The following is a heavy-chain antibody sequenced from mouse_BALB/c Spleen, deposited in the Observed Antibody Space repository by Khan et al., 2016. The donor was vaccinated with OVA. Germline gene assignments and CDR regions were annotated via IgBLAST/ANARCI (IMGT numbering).Heavy chain of an antibody. Sequence: QVQLQQSGAEPAKPGASVKMSCKASGYTFTNYWMHWVKQRPGQGLEWIGYINPSTDYTEYNQKFKDKATLTADKSSSTAYMQLTSLTSDDSSLYYCVNHGSSSAWFTYWGQGTLVTVSA. CDR3: VNHGSSSAWFTY. V-gene: IGHV1-7*01. CDR2: INPSTDYT. J-gene: IGHJ3*01. CDR1: GYTFTNYW. D-gene: IGHD1-1*01.